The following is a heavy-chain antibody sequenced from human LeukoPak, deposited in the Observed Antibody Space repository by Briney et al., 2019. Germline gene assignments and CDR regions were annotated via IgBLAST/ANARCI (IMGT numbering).Heavy chain of an antibody. D-gene: IGHD5-18*01. CDR3: ARAPDTAMDGWYFDL. J-gene: IGHJ2*01. CDR1: GGSFSGYY. V-gene: IGHV4-34*01. CDR2: INHSGST. Sequence: SSETLSLTCAVYGGSFSGYYWSWIRQPPGKGLEWIGEINHSGSTNYNPSLKSRVTISVDTSKNQFSLKLSSVTAADTAVYYCARAPDTAMDGWYFDLWGRGTLVTVSS.